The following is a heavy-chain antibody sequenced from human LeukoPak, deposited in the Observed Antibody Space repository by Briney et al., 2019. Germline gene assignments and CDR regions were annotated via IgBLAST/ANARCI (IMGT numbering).Heavy chain of an antibody. CDR1: GFTFSSYS. CDR2: ISSSSSYI. Sequence: GGSLRLSCVASGFTFSSYSMNWVRQAPGKGLEWVSSISSSSSYIYYADSVKGRFTISRDNAKNSLYLQMNSLRAEDTAVYYCARLSLGSSGDYWGQGTLVTVSS. V-gene: IGHV3-21*01. J-gene: IGHJ4*02. D-gene: IGHD7-27*01. CDR3: ARLSLGSSGDY.